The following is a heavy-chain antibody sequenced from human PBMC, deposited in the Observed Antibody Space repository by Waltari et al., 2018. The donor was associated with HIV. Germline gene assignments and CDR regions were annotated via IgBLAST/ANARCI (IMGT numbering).Heavy chain of an antibody. CDR1: GFPFTTYW. D-gene: IGHD1-26*01. Sequence: EVQLMASGGGLVQSGGSLRLSCAASGFPFTTYWMSWVRQTPGKGLEWVAYIKDDGSEKYYMGSVKGRFTISRDNAKNSMFLQMNSLRAEDTAVYYCARIGTFPHNYAIDFWGQGTTVTVSS. J-gene: IGHJ6*02. CDR2: IKDDGSEK. V-gene: IGHV3-7*01. CDR3: ARIGTFPHNYAIDF.